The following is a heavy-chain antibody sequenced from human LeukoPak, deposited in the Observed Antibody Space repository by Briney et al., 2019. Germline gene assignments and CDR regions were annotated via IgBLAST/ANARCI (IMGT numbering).Heavy chain of an antibody. CDR2: ISSSGSTI. D-gene: IGHD6-19*01. CDR1: GFTFSDYY. V-gene: IGHV3-11*01. J-gene: IGHJ4*02. CDR3: ASHSSGWYKAPVY. Sequence: KHWGSLRLSCAASGFTFSDYYMSWIRQAPGKGLEWVSYISSSGSTIYYADSVKGRFTISRDNAKNSLYLQMNSLRAEDTAVYYCASHSSGWYKAPVYWGQGTLVTVSS.